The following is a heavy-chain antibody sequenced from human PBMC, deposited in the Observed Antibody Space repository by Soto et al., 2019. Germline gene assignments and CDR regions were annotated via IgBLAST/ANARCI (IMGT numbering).Heavy chain of an antibody. Sequence: SVKVSCKASGGTFSSYAISWVRQAPGQGLEWMGGIIPIFGTANYAQKFQGRVTITADESTSTAYMELSSLRSEDTAVYYCASTLTYYDFLSGHRGCDPWGQGTLVTVSS. D-gene: IGHD3-3*01. CDR1: GGTFSSYA. J-gene: IGHJ5*02. CDR3: ASTLTYYDFLSGHRGCDP. V-gene: IGHV1-69*13. CDR2: IIPIFGTA.